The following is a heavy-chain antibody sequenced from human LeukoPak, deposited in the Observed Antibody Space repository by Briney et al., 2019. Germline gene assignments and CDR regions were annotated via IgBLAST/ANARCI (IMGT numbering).Heavy chain of an antibody. CDR2: INPSGGST. Sequence: GASVKVSCKASGYTFTSYYMHWVRQAPGQGLEWMGIINPSGGSTSYAQKFQGRVTMTRDTSTSTVYMELSSLRSEDTAVYYCARDGRYCSSTSCYTGAFDIWGQGTMVTVSS. V-gene: IGHV1-46*01. CDR1: GYTFTSYY. D-gene: IGHD2-2*02. CDR3: ARDGRYCSSTSCYTGAFDI. J-gene: IGHJ3*02.